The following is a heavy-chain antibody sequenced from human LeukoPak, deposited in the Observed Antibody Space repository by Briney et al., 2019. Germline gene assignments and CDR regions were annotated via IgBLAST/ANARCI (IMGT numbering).Heavy chain of an antibody. CDR3: ARYSAMDPGAFDI. D-gene: IGHD5-18*01. Sequence: GGSLRLSCATSGFTFSSIWMSWVRQAPGKGLEWVANIKHDGSETNYVDSVKGRFTISRDNAKNSLHLQMNSLRVEDTAVYYCARYSAMDPGAFDIWGQGTMVTVSS. J-gene: IGHJ3*02. CDR2: IKHDGSET. V-gene: IGHV3-7*05. CDR1: GFTFSSIW.